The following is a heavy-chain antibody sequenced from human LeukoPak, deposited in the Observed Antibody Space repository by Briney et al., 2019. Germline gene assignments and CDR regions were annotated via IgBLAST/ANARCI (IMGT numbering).Heavy chain of an antibody. Sequence: GSLRLSCAASGFTFNSYEMNWVRQAPGKGLEWVSYINSGGSAIYYADSVKGRFTISRDNAKNSLYLQMNSLRADDTAVYYCARGGSYVHYWGQGTLVTVSS. J-gene: IGHJ4*02. CDR3: ARGGSYVHY. CDR2: INSGGSAI. CDR1: GFTFNSYE. D-gene: IGHD1-26*01. V-gene: IGHV3-48*03.